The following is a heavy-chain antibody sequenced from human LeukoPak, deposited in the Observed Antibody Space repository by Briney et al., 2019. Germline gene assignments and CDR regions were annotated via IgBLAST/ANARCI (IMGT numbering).Heavy chain of an antibody. V-gene: IGHV4-59*01. CDR1: GGSISSYY. CDR2: IYYSGST. Sequence: SETLSLTCTVSGGSISSYYWSWIRQPPGKGLGWIGYIYYSGSTNYNPSLKSRVTISVDTSKNQFSLKLSSVTAADTAVYYCARVGDIYNPFDYWGQGTLVTVSS. J-gene: IGHJ4*02. CDR3: ARVGDIYNPFDY. D-gene: IGHD1-14*01.